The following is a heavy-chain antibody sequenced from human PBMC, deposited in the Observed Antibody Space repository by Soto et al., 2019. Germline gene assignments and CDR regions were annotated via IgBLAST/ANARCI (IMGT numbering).Heavy chain of an antibody. CDR2: ISSSSSYI. V-gene: IGHV3-21*01. J-gene: IGHJ3*02. Sequence: GGSLRLSRAASGFTFSSYSMNWVRQAPGKGLEWVSSISSSSSYIYYADSVKGRFTISRDNAKNSLYLQMNSLRAEDTALYYCASIKSRHDAFDIWGQGTMVTVSS. CDR1: GFTFSSYS. CDR3: ASIKSRHDAFDI.